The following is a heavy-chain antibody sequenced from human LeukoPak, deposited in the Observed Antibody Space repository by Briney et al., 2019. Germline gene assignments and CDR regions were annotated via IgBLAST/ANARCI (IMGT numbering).Heavy chain of an antibody. Sequence: PGGSLRLSCAVSGFSFNTYSMNWVRQTPGKGLEWVSSISDSGSNTYYADSVTGRFTISRDNSKNTVYLQLNSLRAEDTAIYYCANSYSSSSAFYFDYWGQGTLVTVSS. V-gene: IGHV3-23*01. J-gene: IGHJ4*02. CDR2: ISDSGSNT. CDR3: ANSYSSSSAFYFDY. CDR1: GFSFNTYS. D-gene: IGHD6-6*01.